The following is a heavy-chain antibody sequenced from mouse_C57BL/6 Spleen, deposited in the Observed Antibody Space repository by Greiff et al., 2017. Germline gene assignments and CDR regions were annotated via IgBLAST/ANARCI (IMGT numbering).Heavy chain of an antibody. V-gene: IGHV1-82*01. Sequence: QVQLQQSGPELVKPGASVKISCKASGYAFSSSWMNWVKQRPGKGLEWIGRIYPGDGDTNYNGKFKGKATLTADKSSRTADMQLSSLASEDSAVYFCARFGLDYWGQGTTLTVSS. CDR3: ARFGLDY. CDR1: GYAFSSSW. CDR2: IYPGDGDT. J-gene: IGHJ2*01.